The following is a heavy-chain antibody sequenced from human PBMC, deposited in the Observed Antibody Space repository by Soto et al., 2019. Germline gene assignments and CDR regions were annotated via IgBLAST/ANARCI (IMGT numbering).Heavy chain of an antibody. CDR2: IDHSGST. CDR1: GVSLSNPNW. D-gene: IGHD2-2*01. Sequence: SETLSLTCAGSGVSLSNPNWWAWVRQAPGKGLEWSGEIDHSGSTNYNPSLNSRVTISLDTSKNQFSLKLSSVAAADTAVYYCARHEWCSSTASYVLFDSWGQGTLVTVSS. V-gene: IGHV4-4*02. CDR3: ARHEWCSSTASYVLFDS. J-gene: IGHJ4*02.